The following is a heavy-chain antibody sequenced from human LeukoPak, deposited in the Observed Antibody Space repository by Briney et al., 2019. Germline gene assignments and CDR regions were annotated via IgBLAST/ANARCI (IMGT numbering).Heavy chain of an antibody. CDR3: ARDPSGWFFDV. Sequence: SETLSLTCTVSGGSISSNYWSWIRQPAGKGLEWIGRIYTGGNTNYNPSLKSRVTISMDTSKNQLSLRLTSVTAADTALYYCARDPSGWFFDVWGRGTLVTVSS. V-gene: IGHV4-4*07. J-gene: IGHJ2*01. CDR1: GGSISSNY. CDR2: IYTGGNT.